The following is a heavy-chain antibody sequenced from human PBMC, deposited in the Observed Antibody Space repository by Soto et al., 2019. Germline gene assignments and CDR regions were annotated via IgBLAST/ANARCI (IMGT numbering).Heavy chain of an antibody. CDR1: GGSITSSY. V-gene: IGHV4-59*01. D-gene: IGHD6-13*01. CDR3: ARVGKTSSNDAFDI. CDR2: IYDTGISGYTPST. Sequence: SETLSLTCTVSGGSITSSYWSWIRRPPGKGLEWIAYIYDTGISGYTPSTSYNPSLKSRVTLSIDTSKNQISLTLNSVTAADTAVYFCARVGKTSSNDAFDIWGQGTMVTVSS. J-gene: IGHJ3*02.